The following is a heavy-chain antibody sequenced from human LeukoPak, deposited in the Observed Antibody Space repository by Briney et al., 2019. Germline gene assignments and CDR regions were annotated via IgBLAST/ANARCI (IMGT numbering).Heavy chain of an antibody. V-gene: IGHV3-21*01. CDR1: GFTFSSYS. Sequence: PGGSLRLSCAASGFTFSSYSMNWVRQAPGKGLEWVSSISSSSSYIYYADSVKGRFTISRDNAKNSLYLQMNNLRAEDTAVYYCARDPSYYYDSSGYFDYWGQGTLVTVSS. CDR2: ISSSSSYI. CDR3: ARDPSYYYDSSGYFDY. D-gene: IGHD3-22*01. J-gene: IGHJ4*02.